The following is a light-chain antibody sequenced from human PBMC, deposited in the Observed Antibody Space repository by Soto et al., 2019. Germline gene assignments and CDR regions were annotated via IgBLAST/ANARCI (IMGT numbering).Light chain of an antibody. CDR1: QSISNW. CDR3: QQYNSYWT. Sequence: DIQMTQSPSTLSASVGDRVTITCRASQSISNWLAWYQQKPGKAPKLLIYDSFSLKSGVPSSFSGSGSGTDFTLTIRSLQPDDFATYYCQQYNSYWTFGQGTKVDIK. V-gene: IGKV1-5*01. J-gene: IGKJ1*01. CDR2: DSF.